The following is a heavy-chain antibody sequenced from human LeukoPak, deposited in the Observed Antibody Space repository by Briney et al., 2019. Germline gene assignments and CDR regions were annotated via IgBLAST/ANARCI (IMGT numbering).Heavy chain of an antibody. CDR2: IKQDGSEK. D-gene: IGHD2-2*01. CDR3: ARVPAASFDY. V-gene: IGHV3-7*03. J-gene: IGHJ4*02. CDR1: GFTFRTYW. Sequence: GGSLRLSRAASGFTFRTYWMSWVRQAPGKGLEWVAIIKQDGSEKYYVDSVKGRFTISRDNAKNSLYLQMNSLGAEDTALYYCARVPAASFDYWGQGTLVTVSS.